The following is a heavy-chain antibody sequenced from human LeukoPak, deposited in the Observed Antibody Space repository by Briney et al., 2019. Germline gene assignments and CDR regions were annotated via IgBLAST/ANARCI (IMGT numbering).Heavy chain of an antibody. Sequence: GGSLRLSCAASGFTFSSYSMNWVRQAPGKGLEWVSSISSSSSYIYYADSVKGRFTISRDNAKNSLYLQMNSLRAEDTAVYYCARVAGSGSYFPYNWFDPWGQGTLVTVSS. CDR1: GFTFSSYS. D-gene: IGHD3-10*01. CDR2: ISSSSSYI. J-gene: IGHJ5*02. V-gene: IGHV3-21*01. CDR3: ARVAGSGSYFPYNWFDP.